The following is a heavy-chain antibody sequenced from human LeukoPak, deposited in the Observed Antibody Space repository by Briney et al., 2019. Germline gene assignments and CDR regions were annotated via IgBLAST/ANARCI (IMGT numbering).Heavy chain of an antibody. CDR2: IRDDGNNK. CDR3: AKGDDYGPSTRLPKYNWFDP. V-gene: IGHV3-30*02. D-gene: IGHD4-17*01. J-gene: IGHJ5*02. Sequence: PGGSLRLSCAVSGFTFSTCAMHWVRQAPGKGLEWVAFIRDDGNNKYYADSVKGRFTISRDNSKDTLYQEMNSMRADDTAVYYCAKGDDYGPSTRLPKYNWFDPWGQGTLVTVSS. CDR1: GFTFSTCA.